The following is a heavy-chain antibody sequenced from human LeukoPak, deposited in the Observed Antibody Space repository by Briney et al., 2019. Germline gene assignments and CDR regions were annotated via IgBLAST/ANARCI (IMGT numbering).Heavy chain of an antibody. J-gene: IGHJ5*02. D-gene: IGHD3-9*01. V-gene: IGHV1-18*04. CDR1: GYTFTSYG. Sequence: VASVKVSCKASGYTFTSYGISWVRQAPGQGLEWMGWISAYNGNTNYAQKLRGRVTMTTDTSTSTAYMELRSLRSDDTAVYYCARDGEVRYFDWLSQPNWFDPWGQGTLVTVSS. CDR2: ISAYNGNT. CDR3: ARDGEVRYFDWLSQPNWFDP.